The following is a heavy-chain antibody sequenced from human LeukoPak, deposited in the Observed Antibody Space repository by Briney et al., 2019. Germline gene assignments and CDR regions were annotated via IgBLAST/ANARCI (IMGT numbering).Heavy chain of an antibody. CDR1: GGSFSGYY. J-gene: IGHJ6*03. V-gene: IGHV4-34*01. CDR2: INHSGST. Sequence: PSETLSLTCAVYGGSFSGYYWSWIRQPPGKGLEWIGEINHSGSTNYNPSLKSRVTISVDTSKNQFSLKLSSVTAADTAVYYCARDKWELLPTEVYYYMDVWGKGTTVTISS. D-gene: IGHD1-26*01. CDR3: ARDKWELLPTEVYYYMDV.